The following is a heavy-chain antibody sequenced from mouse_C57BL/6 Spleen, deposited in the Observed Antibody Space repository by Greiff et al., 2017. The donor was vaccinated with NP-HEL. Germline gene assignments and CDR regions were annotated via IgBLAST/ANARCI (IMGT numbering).Heavy chain of an antibody. CDR2: INPNNGGT. CDR1: GYTFTDYY. J-gene: IGHJ2*01. V-gene: IGHV1-26*01. CDR3: ARTADYDDY. Sequence: EVQLQQSGPELVKPGASVKISCKASGYTFTDYYMNWVKQSHGKSLEWIGDINPNNGGTSYNQKFKGKATLTVDKSSSTAYMERRSLTSEDSAVYYCARTADYDDYWGQGTTLTVSS. D-gene: IGHD2-4*01.